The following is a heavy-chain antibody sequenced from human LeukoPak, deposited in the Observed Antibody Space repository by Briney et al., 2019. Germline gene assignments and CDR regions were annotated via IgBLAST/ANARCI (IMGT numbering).Heavy chain of an antibody. CDR3: ARDLYGVDV. V-gene: IGHV3-33*01. CDR2: IWYDGSNK. Sequence: GGSLRLSCAASGFTFSSYGMHWVRQAPGNGLEWVAVIWYDGSNKYYADSVKGRFTISRDNSKNTLYLQMNSLRAEDTAVYYCARDLYGVDVWGQGTTVTVSS. CDR1: GFTFSSYG. J-gene: IGHJ6*02.